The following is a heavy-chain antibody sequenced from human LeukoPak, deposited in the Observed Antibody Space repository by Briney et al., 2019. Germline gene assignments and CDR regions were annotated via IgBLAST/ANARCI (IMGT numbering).Heavy chain of an antibody. CDR3: AREGRGNDAFDI. D-gene: IGHD3-16*01. J-gene: IGHJ3*02. CDR1: GYTFTGYY. CDR2: INPNSGGT. Sequence: GASVKVSCKASGYTFTGYYMHWVRQAPGQGLEWMGWINPNSGGTSYAQKFQGRVTMTRDTSISTAYMELSRLRSDDTAVYYCAREGRGNDAFDIWGQGTMVTVSS. V-gene: IGHV1-2*02.